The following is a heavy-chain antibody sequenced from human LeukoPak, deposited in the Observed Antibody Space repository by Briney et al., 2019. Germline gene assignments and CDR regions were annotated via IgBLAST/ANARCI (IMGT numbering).Heavy chain of an antibody. CDR2: INQDGSVK. CDR1: GFAFSTYW. J-gene: IGHJ4*02. V-gene: IGHV3-7*01. CDR3: TRDFVF. D-gene: IGHD3-3*01. Sequence: GVSLRLSCAASGFAFSTYWMDWVRQAPGKGLGWVGNINQDGSVKHYVDSVRGRFTISRDNARNSVYLQMSALRVEDTAVYYCTRDFVFWGQGSLVTASS.